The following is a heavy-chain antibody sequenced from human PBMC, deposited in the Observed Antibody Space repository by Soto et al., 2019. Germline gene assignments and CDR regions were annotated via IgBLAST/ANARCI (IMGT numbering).Heavy chain of an antibody. CDR3: ARVTIFGVVTQRGNYFDY. CDR2: INHSGST. J-gene: IGHJ4*02. CDR1: GGSFSGYY. Sequence: SETLSLTCAVYGGSFSGYYWSWIRQPPGKGLEWIGEINHSGSTNYNPSLKSRVTISVDTSKNQFSLKLSSVTAADTAVYYCARVTIFGVVTQRGNYFDYWGQGTLVTVSS. V-gene: IGHV4-34*01. D-gene: IGHD3-3*01.